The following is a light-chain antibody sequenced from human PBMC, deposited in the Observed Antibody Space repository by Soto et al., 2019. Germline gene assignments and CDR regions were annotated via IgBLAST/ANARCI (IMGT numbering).Light chain of an antibody. V-gene: IGLV4-69*01. Sequence: QALVTQSPSASASLGASVKLTCTLSSGHSSYAIAWHQQQPEKGPRYLMKVDSDGSHVKGDGIPDRFSGSSSGAERYLTISSLQSEDEADYYCQTWGTGTGVFGGGTKLTVL. CDR1: SGHSSYA. CDR2: VDSDGSH. CDR3: QTWGTGTGV. J-gene: IGLJ3*02.